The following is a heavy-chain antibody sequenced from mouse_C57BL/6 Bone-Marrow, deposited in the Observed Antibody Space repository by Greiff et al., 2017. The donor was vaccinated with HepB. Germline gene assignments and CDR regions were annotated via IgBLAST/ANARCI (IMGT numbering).Heavy chain of an antibody. CDR3: ARPIYYGNYYYAMDY. Sequence: QVQLKQPGAELVRPGSSVKLSCKASGYTFTSYWMHWVKQRPIQGLEWIGNIDPSDSETHYNQKFKDKATLTVDKSSSTAYMQLSSLTSADSAVYYCARPIYYGNYYYAMDYWGQGTSVTVSS. CDR2: IDPSDSET. CDR1: GYTFTSYW. D-gene: IGHD2-1*01. J-gene: IGHJ4*01. V-gene: IGHV1-52*01.